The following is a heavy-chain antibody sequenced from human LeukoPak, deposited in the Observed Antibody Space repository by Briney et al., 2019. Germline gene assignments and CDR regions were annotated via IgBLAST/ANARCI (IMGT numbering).Heavy chain of an antibody. CDR2: IKQDGSEK. Sequence: PGGSLRLSCAASEFSFSSYWMSWVRQAPGKGLEWVANIKQDGSEKYYVDSVKGRFTISRDNAKNSLYLQMNSLRAEDTAVYYCARDCSGGTCYSQYYYGIDAWGQGTTVTVSS. CDR1: EFSFSSYW. CDR3: ARDCSGGTCYSQYYYGIDA. D-gene: IGHD2-15*01. V-gene: IGHV3-7*03. J-gene: IGHJ6*02.